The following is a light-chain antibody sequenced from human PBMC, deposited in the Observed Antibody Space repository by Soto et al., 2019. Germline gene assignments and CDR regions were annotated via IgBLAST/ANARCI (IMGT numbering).Light chain of an antibody. Sequence: DIQMTQSPSTLSASVGDRVNITCRASQSVSRWLAWYRQKPGKAPKVMIYKASTLESGVPSRFSASGFGTEFTLTSNSLQPDDFATYYCQQYNSYVYSFGQGTKLEIK. J-gene: IGKJ2*03. CDR3: QQYNSYVYS. CDR1: QSVSRW. V-gene: IGKV1-5*03. CDR2: KAS.